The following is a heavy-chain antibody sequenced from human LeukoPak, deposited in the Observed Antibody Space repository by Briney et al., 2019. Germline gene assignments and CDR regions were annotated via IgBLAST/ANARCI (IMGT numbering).Heavy chain of an antibody. Sequence: SVKVSCKASGGTFSSYAISWVRQAPGQGLEWMGGIIPIFGTANYAQKFQGRVTITADESTSTAYMELRSLRSDDTAVYYCAREYEGGSSSWYQAGDSENWFDPWGQGTLVTVSS. D-gene: IGHD6-13*01. CDR3: AREYEGGSSSWYQAGDSENWFDP. CDR2: IIPIFGTA. CDR1: GGTFSSYA. V-gene: IGHV1-69*13. J-gene: IGHJ5*02.